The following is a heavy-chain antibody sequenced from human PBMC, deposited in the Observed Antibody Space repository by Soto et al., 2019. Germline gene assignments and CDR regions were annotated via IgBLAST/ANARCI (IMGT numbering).Heavy chain of an antibody. J-gene: IGHJ6*02. CDR1: GFTFDDYA. D-gene: IGHD3-16*01. V-gene: IGHV3-9*01. CDR2: ISWNSGSI. Sequence: EVQLVESGGSLEQPGRSLRLSCAASGFTFDDYAMHWVRQAPGKGLEWVSGISWNSGSIGYADSVKGRFTISRDNAKNSLYLQMNSLRAEDTALYYCAKARLWGGDGYNSYNYYGLDVWGQGTTVTVSS. CDR3: AKARLWGGDGYNSYNYYGLDV.